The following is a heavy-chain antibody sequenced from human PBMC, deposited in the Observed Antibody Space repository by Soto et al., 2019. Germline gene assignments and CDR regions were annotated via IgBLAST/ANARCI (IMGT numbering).Heavy chain of an antibody. J-gene: IGHJ3*02. Sequence: GGSLRLSCVASGYNFYKYAVSWVRQAPGKGLEWVSAISSGGDNTHYADSVKGRFTITRDNSKNMLYLEMNSLTVEDTAVYYCVRRAQYFDGTGFHAFDIWGQGTRVTVSS. CDR2: ISSGGDNT. V-gene: IGHV3-23*01. CDR3: VRRAQYFDGTGFHAFDI. D-gene: IGHD3-22*01. CDR1: GYNFYKYA.